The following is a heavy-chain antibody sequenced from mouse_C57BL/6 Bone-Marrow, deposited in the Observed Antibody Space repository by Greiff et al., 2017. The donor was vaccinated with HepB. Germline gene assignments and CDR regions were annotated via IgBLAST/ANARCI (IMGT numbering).Heavy chain of an antibody. CDR2: INSDGGST. CDR3: ASSYDCDVPLYFDY. Sequence: EVKLVESGGGLVQPGESLKLSCESNEYEFPSHDMSWVRKTPEKRLELVAAINSDGGSTYYPDTMERRFIISRDNTKKTLYQQMSSLRSEDTALYYCASSYDCDVPLYFDYWGQGTTLTVSS. J-gene: IGHJ2*01. V-gene: IGHV5-2*03. CDR1: EYEFPSHD. D-gene: IGHD2-4*01.